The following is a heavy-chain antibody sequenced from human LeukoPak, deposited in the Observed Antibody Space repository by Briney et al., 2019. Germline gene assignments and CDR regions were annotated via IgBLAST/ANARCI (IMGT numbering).Heavy chain of an antibody. CDR3: ARAPRGYSYGYFDY. J-gene: IGHJ4*02. Sequence: SQTLSLTCTVSGGSISSGDYYWSWIRQPPGKGLEWIGYIYYSGCTYYNPSLKSRVTISVDTSKNQFSLKLSSVTAADTAVYYCARAPRGYSYGYFDYWGQGTLVTVSS. CDR2: IYYSGCT. D-gene: IGHD5-18*01. V-gene: IGHV4-30-4*01. CDR1: GGSISSGDYY.